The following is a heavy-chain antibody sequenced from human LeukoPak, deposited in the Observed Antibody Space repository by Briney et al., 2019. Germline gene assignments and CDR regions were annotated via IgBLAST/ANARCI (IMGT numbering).Heavy chain of an antibody. Sequence: SETLSLTCTVSGGSISSYYWSWIRQPPGKGLEWIGYIYYSGSTNYNPSLKSRVTISTDASKNQFSLKLTSVTAADTAVYYCAREVAVAGKFDYWGQGTLVTVSS. CDR1: GGSISSYY. CDR2: IYYSGST. V-gene: IGHV4-59*01. CDR3: AREVAVAGKFDY. D-gene: IGHD6-19*01. J-gene: IGHJ4*02.